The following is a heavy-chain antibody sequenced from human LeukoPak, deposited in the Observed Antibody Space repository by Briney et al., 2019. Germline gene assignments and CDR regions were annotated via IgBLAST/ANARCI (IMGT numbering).Heavy chain of an antibody. V-gene: IGHV3-23*01. CDR3: AKVRSGYYGSGSYLEDY. D-gene: IGHD3-10*01. CDR1: GFTFSSYA. CDR2: ISGSGGST. J-gene: IGHJ4*02. Sequence: QPGGSLRLSCAASGFTFSSYAMSWVRQAPGKGLDWVSAISGSGGSTYYADCVKGRFTISRDNSKNTLYLQMNSLRAEDTAVYYCAKVRSGYYGSGSYLEDYWGQGTLVTVSS.